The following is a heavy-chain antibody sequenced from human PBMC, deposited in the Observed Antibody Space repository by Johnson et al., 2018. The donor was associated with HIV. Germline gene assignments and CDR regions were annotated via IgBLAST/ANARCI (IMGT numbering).Heavy chain of an antibody. J-gene: IGHJ3*01. Sequence: QVQLVESGGGVVQPERSVRLSCSASGFTFSRHAMHWVRQAPGKGLEWVACISYDGGNKYYADSVKGRFTISRDNSKNTLYLEMYSLRVEDTAVYYCVKMYYNFWSGYSAQMDAFDVWGQGTMVTVSS. CDR1: GFTFSRHA. CDR2: ISYDGGNK. D-gene: IGHD3-3*01. CDR3: VKMYYNFWSGYSAQMDAFDV. V-gene: IGHV3-30*04.